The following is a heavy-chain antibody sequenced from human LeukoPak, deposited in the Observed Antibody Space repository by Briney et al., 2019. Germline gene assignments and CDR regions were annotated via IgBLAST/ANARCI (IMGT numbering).Heavy chain of an antibody. CDR2: IWDDGTNK. Sequence: PGRSLRLSCAASGFTFSTYGMHWVRQAPGKGLAWVAVIWDDGTNKYYADSVKGRVTISRENSRHTVYLQMNSVRAEDTTVYYCARSEVPGAIKSGAFDIWGQGTMVTVSS. CDR1: GFTFSTYG. D-gene: IGHD2-2*01. J-gene: IGHJ3*02. CDR3: ARSEVPGAIKSGAFDI. V-gene: IGHV3-33*01.